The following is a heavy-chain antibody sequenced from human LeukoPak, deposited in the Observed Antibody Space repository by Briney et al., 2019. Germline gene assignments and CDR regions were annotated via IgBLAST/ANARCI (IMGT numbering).Heavy chain of an antibody. J-gene: IGHJ6*03. D-gene: IGHD2-8*01. Sequence: GSLRLSCAASGFTFSSYSMNWVRQAPGKGLEWVSSISSGSSYIYYADSVKGRFTISRDNSKNTLYLQFNSLRAEDTAVYYCARGNGLWPVYYYMDVWGKGTTVTVSS. CDR1: GFTFSSYS. CDR2: ISSGSSYI. V-gene: IGHV3-21*01. CDR3: ARGNGLWPVYYYMDV.